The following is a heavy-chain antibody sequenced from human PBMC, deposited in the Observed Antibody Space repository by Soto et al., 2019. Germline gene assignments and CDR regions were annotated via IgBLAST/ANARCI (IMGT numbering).Heavy chain of an antibody. CDR3: ARMPTAYCGGDCYNWFDP. Sequence: QVQLVQSGAEVKTPGSSVKVSCKASGGTFSSYAISWVRQAPGQGREWMGGIIPIFGTANYAQKFQGRVTITADESTRTDYMELSRLRSEDTAVYYCARMPTAYCGGDCYNWFDPWGQGTLVTVSS. D-gene: IGHD2-21*02. J-gene: IGHJ5*02. CDR1: GGTFSSYA. V-gene: IGHV1-69*01. CDR2: IIPIFGTA.